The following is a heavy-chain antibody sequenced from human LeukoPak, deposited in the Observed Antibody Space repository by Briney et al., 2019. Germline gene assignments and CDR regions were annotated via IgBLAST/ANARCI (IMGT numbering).Heavy chain of an antibody. J-gene: IGHJ4*02. CDR2: INSDGSSP. Sequence: PGGSPRLSCIATGFTFSSYWMQWVRQAPGKGLVWVSRINSDGSSPSYADSVKGRFTISRDNSKNTLYLQMNNLSAEDTAVYYCVRETSGSFPYWGQGTLVTVSS. CDR3: VRETSGSFPY. D-gene: IGHD2-15*01. V-gene: IGHV3-74*01. CDR1: GFTFSSYW.